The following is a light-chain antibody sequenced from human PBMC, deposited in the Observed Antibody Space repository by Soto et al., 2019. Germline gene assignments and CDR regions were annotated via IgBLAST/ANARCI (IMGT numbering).Light chain of an antibody. CDR3: QRYGSSPFT. CDR2: GAS. V-gene: IGKV3-20*01. CDR1: QSVSSNY. J-gene: IGKJ3*01. Sequence: DIVLTQSPGTLALSPGERATLSCRASQSVSSNYLTWYQQKRGQAPRLLIHGASSRATGSPDRFSGRGSGTDFTRYISSLETDDFAVYYCQRYGSSPFTFGPRTKMGIK.